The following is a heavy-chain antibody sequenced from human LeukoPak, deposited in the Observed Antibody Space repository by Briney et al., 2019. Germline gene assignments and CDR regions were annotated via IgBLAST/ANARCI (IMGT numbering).Heavy chain of an antibody. CDR1: GYAFTGYC. D-gene: IGHD5-24*01. Sequence: ASVKVSCKASGYAFTGYCMHWVRQAPGQGLEWMGWINPNSGGTNYAQKFQGRVTMTRDTSISTAYMELSRLRSDDTAVYYCARGDGYTLWYFDYWGQGTLVTVSS. J-gene: IGHJ4*02. CDR2: INPNSGGT. V-gene: IGHV1-2*02. CDR3: ARGDGYTLWYFDY.